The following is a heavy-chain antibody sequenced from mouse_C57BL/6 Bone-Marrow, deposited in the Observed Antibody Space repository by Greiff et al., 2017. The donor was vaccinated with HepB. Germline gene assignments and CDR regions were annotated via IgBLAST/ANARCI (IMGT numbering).Heavy chain of an antibody. CDR1: GYTFTNYW. D-gene: IGHD1-1*01. Sequence: VQLVESGAELVRPGPSVKMSCKASGYTFTNYWIGWAKQRPGHGLEWIGDIYPGGGYTNYNEKFKGKATLTADKSSSTAYIQFSSLTSEDSAIYYCARGGYYGSSYYFDYWGQGTTLTVSS. J-gene: IGHJ2*01. CDR2: IYPGGGYT. CDR3: ARGGYYGSSYYFDY. V-gene: IGHV1-63*01.